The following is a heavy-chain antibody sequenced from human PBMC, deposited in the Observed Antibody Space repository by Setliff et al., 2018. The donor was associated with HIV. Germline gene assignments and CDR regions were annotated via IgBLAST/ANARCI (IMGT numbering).Heavy chain of an antibody. J-gene: IGHJ6*04. CDR2: IYYSGST. Sequence: PSETLSLTCTVSGGSISSHYWSWIRQPPGKGLEWIGYIYYSGSTNSNPSLKSRVSMSVDTSKNQFSLKLSSVTAADTAVYYCARNFWGKGTTVTVSS. V-gene: IGHV4-59*11. CDR1: GGSISSHY. CDR3: ARNF.